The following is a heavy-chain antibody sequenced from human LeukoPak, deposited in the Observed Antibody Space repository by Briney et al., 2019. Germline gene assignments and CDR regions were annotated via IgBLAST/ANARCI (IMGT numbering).Heavy chain of an antibody. CDR2: IRYDGNNK. Sequence: GGSLRLSCAASGFTFSSYSMLWVRQAPGKGLDWVAFIRYDGNNKLYADSVKDRFTISRDNSKNTLYLHINSLRAEDTAVYYCVKDNPLDYWGQGTLVIVSS. CDR1: GFTFSSYS. CDR3: VKDNPLDY. J-gene: IGHJ4*02. V-gene: IGHV3-30*02. D-gene: IGHD1-14*01.